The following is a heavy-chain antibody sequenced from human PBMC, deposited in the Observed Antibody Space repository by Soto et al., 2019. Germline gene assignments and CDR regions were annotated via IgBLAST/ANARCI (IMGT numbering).Heavy chain of an antibody. Sequence: SATLSLTCTVSGGSVSSGSYYWSWIRQPPGKGLEWIGYIYYSGSTNYNPSLKSRVTISVDTSKNQFSLKLSSVTAAGTAVYYCARDRTAAVRGFDYWGQGTLVTVSS. J-gene: IGHJ4*02. CDR3: ARDRTAAVRGFDY. CDR2: IYYSGST. D-gene: IGHD3-10*02. V-gene: IGHV4-61*01. CDR1: GGSVSSGSYY.